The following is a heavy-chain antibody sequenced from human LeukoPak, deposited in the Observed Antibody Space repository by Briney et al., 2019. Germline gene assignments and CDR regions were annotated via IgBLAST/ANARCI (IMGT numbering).Heavy chain of an antibody. CDR1: GYTFSGFY. J-gene: IGHJ4*02. V-gene: IGHV1-2*02. CDR3: ARDGRLRNGYDNFYI. D-gene: IGHD5-18*01. CDR2: INPKNGDT. Sequence: ASVKVSCKASGYTFSGFYINWVRQAPGQGLEWMGWINPKNGDTHYAQDFLGRVTMTRDTSISTPYMELSRLTSDDTAVYYCARDGRLRNGYDNFYIWGQGTLVTVSS.